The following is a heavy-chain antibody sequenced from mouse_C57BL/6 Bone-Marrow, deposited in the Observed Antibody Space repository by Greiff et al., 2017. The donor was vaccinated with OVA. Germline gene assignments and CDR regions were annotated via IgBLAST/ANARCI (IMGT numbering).Heavy chain of an antibody. V-gene: IGHV1-61*01. J-gene: IGHJ1*03. D-gene: IGHD2-4*01. CDR1: GYTFTSYW. CDR3: ASNYDYWYFDV. Sequence: QVQLQQPGAELVRPGSSVKLSCKASGYTFTSYWMDWVKQRPGQGLEWIGNIYPSDSETHYNQKFKDKATLTVDKSSSTAYMQRSSLTSEDSAVYYCASNYDYWYFDVWGTGTTVTVSS. CDR2: IYPSDSET.